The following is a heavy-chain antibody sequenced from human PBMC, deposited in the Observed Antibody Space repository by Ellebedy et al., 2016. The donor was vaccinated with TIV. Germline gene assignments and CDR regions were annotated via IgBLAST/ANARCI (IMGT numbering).Heavy chain of an antibody. CDR1: GFTFSSHS. V-gene: IGHV3-30*04. Sequence: GESLKISXGASGFTFSSHSMHWVRQAPGKGLEWVAVISYDGSNKYYTDSVKGRFTISRDNSKNTLYLQMNSLRAEDTAVYYCARVGGEWFGEDYWGQGTLVTVSS. CDR2: ISYDGSNK. D-gene: IGHD3-10*01. J-gene: IGHJ4*02. CDR3: ARVGGEWFGEDY.